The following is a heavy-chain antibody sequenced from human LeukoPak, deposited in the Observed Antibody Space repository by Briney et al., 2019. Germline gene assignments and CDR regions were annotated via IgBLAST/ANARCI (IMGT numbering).Heavy chain of an antibody. V-gene: IGHV3-74*01. D-gene: IGHD3-10*01. CDR2: IDGHGTST. J-gene: IGHJ3*01. CDR1: GSTLGSYW. Sequence: PGGSLRLSCAASGSTLGSYWMHWVRQAPGKGLVWVSRIDGHGTSTSYADSVKGRFTISRDNARNTLYLQMNSLRADDTAVYFCARAQLLADDAFNLWGQGTMVTVSS. CDR3: ARAQLLADDAFNL.